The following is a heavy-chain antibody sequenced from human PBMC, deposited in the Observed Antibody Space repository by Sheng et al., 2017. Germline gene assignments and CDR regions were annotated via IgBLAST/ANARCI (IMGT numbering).Heavy chain of an antibody. V-gene: IGHV4-38-2*01. CDR2: IYHSGST. J-gene: IGHJ3*02. Sequence: QVQLQESGPGLVKPSETLSLTCAVSGYSISSGYYWGWIRQPPGKGLEWIGSIYHSGSTYYNPSLKSRVTISVDTSKNQFSLKLSSVTAADTAVYYCARVSFSVVGATPRDAFDIWGQGTMVTGLF. CDR3: ARVSFSVVGATPRDAFDI. D-gene: IGHD1-26*01. CDR1: GYSISSGYY.